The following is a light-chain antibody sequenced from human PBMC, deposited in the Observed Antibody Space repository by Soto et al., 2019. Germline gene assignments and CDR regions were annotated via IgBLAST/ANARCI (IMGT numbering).Light chain of an antibody. Sequence: EIVLTQSPATLSLSPGESATLSCRASQSISIYLAWYQQKPGQAPRLLIYDASNRATGIPARFSGSGSGTDFTLTISSLEPEDFAVYYCQQRSDWPLTFGQGTRLEI. CDR1: QSISIY. CDR3: QQRSDWPLT. CDR2: DAS. J-gene: IGKJ5*01. V-gene: IGKV3-11*01.